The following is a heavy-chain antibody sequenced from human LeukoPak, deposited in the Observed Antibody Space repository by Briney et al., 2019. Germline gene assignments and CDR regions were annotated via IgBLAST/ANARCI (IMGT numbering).Heavy chain of an antibody. J-gene: IGHJ3*02. V-gene: IGHV3-43*02. CDR1: GFTFDDYA. CDR2: ISGDGGST. CDR3: AKGGDGYNNGAFDI. Sequence: PGGSLRLSCAASGFTFDDYAMHWVRQAPGKGLEWVSLISGDGGSTYYADSVKGRFTISRDNSKNSLYLQMNSLRTEDTALYYCAKGGDGYNNGAFDIWGQGTMVTVSS. D-gene: IGHD5-24*01.